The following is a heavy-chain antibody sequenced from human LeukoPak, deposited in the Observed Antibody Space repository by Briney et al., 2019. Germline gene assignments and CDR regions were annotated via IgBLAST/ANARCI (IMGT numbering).Heavy chain of an antibody. Sequence: GGSLRLSCAASRFTLSSYEMNWVRQAPGKGLEWVSYISDSGSPIYYADSVRGRFTISRDNAKNSMYLQMNSLRAEDTAVYYCARDRGLDGMDVWGQGTTVSVS. CDR1: RFTLSSYE. V-gene: IGHV3-48*03. CDR2: ISDSGSPI. J-gene: IGHJ6*02. D-gene: IGHD3-22*01. CDR3: ARDRGLDGMDV.